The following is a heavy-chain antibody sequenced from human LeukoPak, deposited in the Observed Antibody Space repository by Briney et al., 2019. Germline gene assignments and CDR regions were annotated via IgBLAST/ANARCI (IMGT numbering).Heavy chain of an antibody. CDR1: GFTFSNYA. V-gene: IGHV3-21*01. CDR3: AREASSIAARPDY. D-gene: IGHD6-6*01. Sequence: GGSLRLSCAGSGFTFSNYAMVWVRQTPGKGLEWVSSISSSSSYIYYADSVEGRFTISRDNAKNSLYLQMNSLRAEDTAVYYCAREASSIAARPDYWGQGTLVTVSS. CDR2: ISSSSSYI. J-gene: IGHJ4*02.